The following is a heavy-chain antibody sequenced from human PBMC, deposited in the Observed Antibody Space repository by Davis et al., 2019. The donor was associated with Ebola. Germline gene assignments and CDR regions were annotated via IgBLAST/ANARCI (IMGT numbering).Heavy chain of an antibody. Sequence: MPSETLSLTCAVYGGSFSGYYWSWIRQPPGKGLEWIGEINHSGSTNYNPSLKSRVTISVDTSKNQFSLKLSSVTAADTAVYYCARPRAAGTPLGYFQNWGQGTLVTVSS. CDR3: ARPRAAGTPLGYFQN. V-gene: IGHV4-34*01. D-gene: IGHD6-13*01. CDR2: INHSGST. J-gene: IGHJ1*01. CDR1: GGSFSGYY.